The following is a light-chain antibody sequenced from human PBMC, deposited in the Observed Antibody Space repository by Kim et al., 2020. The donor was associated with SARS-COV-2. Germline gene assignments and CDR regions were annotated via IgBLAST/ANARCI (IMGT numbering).Light chain of an antibody. J-gene: IGLJ2*01. CDR3: QSADSSRTSVV. Sequence: SYELTQPPSVSVSPGQTARITCSGDALPKQYAYWYQQKPGQAPLLVIYKDSERPSGIPERFSGSSSGTTVTLTISGVQAEDEADYYCQSADSSRTSVVFG. CDR2: KDS. CDR1: ALPKQY. V-gene: IGLV3-25*03.